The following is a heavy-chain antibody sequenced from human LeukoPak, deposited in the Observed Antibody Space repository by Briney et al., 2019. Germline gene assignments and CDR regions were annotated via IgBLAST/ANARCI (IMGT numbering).Heavy chain of an antibody. J-gene: IGHJ4*02. V-gene: IGHV3-7*01. CDR1: GFTFSTYW. D-gene: IGHD3-10*01. CDR3: ATDSAGRVTMVRGPLDY. Sequence: GGSLRLSCAASGFTFSTYWMTWVRQAPGKGLEWVANIKQDGSEKYYVDSVKGRFTISRDNAKNSLYLQMNSLRREDTAVYYCATDSAGRVTMVRGPLDYWGQGTLVTVSS. CDR2: IKQDGSEK.